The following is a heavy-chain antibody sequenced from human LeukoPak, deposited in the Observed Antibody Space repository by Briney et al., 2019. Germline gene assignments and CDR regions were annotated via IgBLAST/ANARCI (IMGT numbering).Heavy chain of an antibody. Sequence: GASVKVSCKASGYTFTSYGITWVRQAPGQGLEWMGWISGYNGNTNYAQKFQGRVTMTTDTSTSTAYMELSSLRSEDTAVYYCARDPRVVTQNDAFDIWGQGTMVTVSS. V-gene: IGHV1-18*01. D-gene: IGHD3-3*01. CDR3: ARDPRVVTQNDAFDI. CDR2: ISGYNGNT. CDR1: GYTFTSYG. J-gene: IGHJ3*02.